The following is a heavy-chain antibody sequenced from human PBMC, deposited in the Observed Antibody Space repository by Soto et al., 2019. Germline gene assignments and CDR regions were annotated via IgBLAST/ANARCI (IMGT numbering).Heavy chain of an antibody. CDR2: ISTYNGNT. CDR3: ARSYYYGSGSYYDFDY. CDR1: GYTFSSSD. V-gene: IGHV1-18*01. Sequence: ASVKVSCKASGYTFSSSDISWVLQAAGQGLEWMGWISTYNGNTNYAQKLQGRVSLTTDTSTNTAYMELRSLRSDDTALYYCARSYYYGSGSYYDFDYWGQGTLVTVSS. D-gene: IGHD3-10*01. J-gene: IGHJ4*02.